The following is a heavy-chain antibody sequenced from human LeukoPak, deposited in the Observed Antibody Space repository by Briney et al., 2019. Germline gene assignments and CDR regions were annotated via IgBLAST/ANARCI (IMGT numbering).Heavy chain of an antibody. V-gene: IGHV4-59*01. CDR2: ITYSGST. D-gene: IGHD6-19*01. J-gene: IGHJ4*02. Sequence: SETLTLTCTVSGGSISNYFWSWIRQPPGKGLEWIGFITYSGSTDHNPSLKSRVTISVDASKNQFSLKLTSVTAADTAVYYCVRHTTSGWYQVVYWGQGTLVTVSS. CDR3: VRHTTSGWYQVVY. CDR1: GGSISNYF.